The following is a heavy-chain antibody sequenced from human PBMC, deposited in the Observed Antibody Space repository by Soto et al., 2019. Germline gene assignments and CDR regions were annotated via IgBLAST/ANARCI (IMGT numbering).Heavy chain of an antibody. CDR2: IYGDDDK. V-gene: IGHV2-5*02. J-gene: IGHJ5*02. CDR3: AHKPSYSTNWYIRDAWFDP. D-gene: IGHD6-13*01. Sequence: QITLNESGPALVKPTQTLTLTCTFSGFSLTTSGVGVHWLRQPPGKALEWLAVIYGDDDKRYNPSLETRLTINKDTTKNQVVRTMTHMDPLDTATYYCAHKPSYSTNWYIRDAWFDPWGQGTLVTVPS. CDR1: GFSLTTSGVG.